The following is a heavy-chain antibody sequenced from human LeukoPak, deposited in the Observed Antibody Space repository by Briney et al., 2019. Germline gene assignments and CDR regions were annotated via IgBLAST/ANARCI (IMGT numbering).Heavy chain of an antibody. CDR3: ARGNDDSSGYYSDY. CDR1: GGSFSGYY. Sequence: SETLSLTCAVYGGSFSGYYWSWIRQPPGKGLEWLGEINHSGSTNYNPSLKSRVTISVDTSKNQFSLKLSSVTAADTAVYYCARGNDDSSGYYSDYWGQGTLVTVSS. CDR2: INHSGST. V-gene: IGHV4-34*01. D-gene: IGHD3-22*01. J-gene: IGHJ4*02.